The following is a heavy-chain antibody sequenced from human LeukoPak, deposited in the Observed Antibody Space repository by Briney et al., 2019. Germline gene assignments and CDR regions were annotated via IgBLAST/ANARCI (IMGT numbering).Heavy chain of an antibody. CDR2: IYHSGST. Sequence: SETLSLTCTVSGYSISSGYYWGWIRQPPGKGLEWIGSIYHSGSTYYNPSLKSRVTISVDTSKNQFSLKLSSVTAADTAVYYCARDGMVRGVTRGWFDPWGQGTLVTVSS. D-gene: IGHD3-10*01. CDR1: GYSISSGYY. V-gene: IGHV4-38-2*02. J-gene: IGHJ5*02. CDR3: ARDGMVRGVTRGWFDP.